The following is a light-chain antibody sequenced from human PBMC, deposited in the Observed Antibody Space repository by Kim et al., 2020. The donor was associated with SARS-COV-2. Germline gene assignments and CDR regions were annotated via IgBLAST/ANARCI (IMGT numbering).Light chain of an antibody. V-gene: IGKV3-15*01. CDR3: QQYNDWPWT. CDR1: QSISGN. J-gene: IGKJ1*01. Sequence: EIVMTQSPATLSVSPGERVTLSCRSSQSISGNLGWYQQKPGQAPRLLIYAASTRATGIPARFSGSGSGTEFTLTINNLQSEDFAVYCCQQYNDWPWTFGQGTKVEIK. CDR2: AAS.